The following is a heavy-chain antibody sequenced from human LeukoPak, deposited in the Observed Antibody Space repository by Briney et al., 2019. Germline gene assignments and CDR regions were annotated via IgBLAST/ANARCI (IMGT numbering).Heavy chain of an antibody. CDR2: IWYDGSNK. Sequence: GGSLRLSCAASGFTFSSYGMHWVRQAPGKGLEWVAVIWYDGSNKYYADSVKGRFTISRDNSKNTLYLQMNSLRAEDTAVYYCARGWAHYYYGMDVWGQGTTVTVSS. J-gene: IGHJ6*02. CDR3: ARGWAHYYYGMDV. CDR1: GFTFSSYG. D-gene: IGHD5-24*01. V-gene: IGHV3-33*01.